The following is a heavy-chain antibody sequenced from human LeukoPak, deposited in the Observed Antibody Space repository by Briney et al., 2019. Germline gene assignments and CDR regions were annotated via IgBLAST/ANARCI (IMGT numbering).Heavy chain of an antibody. Sequence: PSETLSLTCTVSGGSISSYYWSWIRQPAGKGLEWIGRIYTSGSTNYNPSLKSRVTMSVDTSKDKFSLKLSSVTAADTAVYYCARLGPAACFDYWGQGTLVTVSS. CDR3: ARLGPAACFDY. CDR2: IYTSGST. V-gene: IGHV4-4*07. J-gene: IGHJ4*02. CDR1: GGSISSYY. D-gene: IGHD2-2*01.